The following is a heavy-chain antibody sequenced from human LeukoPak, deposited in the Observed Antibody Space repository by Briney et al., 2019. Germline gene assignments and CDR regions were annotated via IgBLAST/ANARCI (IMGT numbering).Heavy chain of an antibody. D-gene: IGHD2-15*01. J-gene: IGHJ5*02. CDR3: ARALRGYCSGGSCYWFDP. CDR2: MNPNSGNT. V-gene: IGHV1-8*01. CDR1: GYTFTSYD. Sequence: ASVKVSCKASGYTFTSYDINWVRQATGQGLEWMGWMNPNSGNTGYEQKFQGRVTMTRNTSISTAYMELSSLRSEDTAVYYCARALRGYCSGGSCYWFDPWGQGTLVTVSS.